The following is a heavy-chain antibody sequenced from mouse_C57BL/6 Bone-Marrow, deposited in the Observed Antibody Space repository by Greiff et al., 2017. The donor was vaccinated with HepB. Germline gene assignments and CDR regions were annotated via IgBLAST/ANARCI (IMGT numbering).Heavy chain of an antibody. CDR2: IYPRSGNT. CDR3: ARSLLNYGSPAWFAY. D-gene: IGHD1-1*01. V-gene: IGHV1-81*01. CDR1: GYTFTSYG. J-gene: IGHJ3*01. Sequence: VQVVESGAELARPGASVKLSCKASGYTFTSYGISWVKQRTGQGLEWIGEIYPRSGNTYYNEKFKGKATLTADKSSSTAYMELRSLTSEDSAVYFCARSLLNYGSPAWFAYWGQGTLVTVSA.